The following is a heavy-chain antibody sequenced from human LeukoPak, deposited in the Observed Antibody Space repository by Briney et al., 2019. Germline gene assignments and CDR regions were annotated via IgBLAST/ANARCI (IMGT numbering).Heavy chain of an antibody. CDR1: GGSISSYY. D-gene: IGHD6-19*01. V-gene: IGHV4-4*07. CDR2: IYTSWST. J-gene: IGHJ4*02. CDR3: ASIAVAGPDY. Sequence: PSETLSLTCTVSGGSISSYYWSWIRQPAGKGLEWIGRIYTSWSTNYNPSLKSRVTISVATSKTPFSLKLSSVTAADPAVYYCASIAVAGPDYWGQGTLVTVSS.